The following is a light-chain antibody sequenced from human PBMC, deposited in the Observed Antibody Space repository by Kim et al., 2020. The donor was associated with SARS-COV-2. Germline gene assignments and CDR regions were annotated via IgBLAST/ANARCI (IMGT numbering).Light chain of an antibody. CDR1: NIGTKN. CDR3: QVWDSSTGA. CDR2: RDS. J-gene: IGLJ3*02. Sequence: SYELTQPLSVSVALGQTATIVYEGNNIGTKNVHWFQQKPGQAPVLVISRDSNRPSGIPERFSGSNSGNTATLTISRAQPGDETDSYCQVWDSSTGAFGGGTQLTVL. V-gene: IGLV3-9*01.